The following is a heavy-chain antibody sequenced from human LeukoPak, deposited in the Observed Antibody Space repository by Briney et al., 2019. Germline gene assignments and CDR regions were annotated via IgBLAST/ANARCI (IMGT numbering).Heavy chain of an antibody. CDR1: GFTVSSNH. Sequence: PGESLRLSCAGSGFTVSSNHMRWVPRAPGKGVEGVIVIFSGGRTYYADTVKGRFTISRDNSKNTLYLQMNSLRAEDTAVYYCASAYDFWSGYYRIGAFDIWGQGTMVTVSS. CDR2: IFSGGRT. J-gene: IGHJ3*02. CDR3: ASAYDFWSGYYRIGAFDI. D-gene: IGHD3-3*01. V-gene: IGHV3-53*01.